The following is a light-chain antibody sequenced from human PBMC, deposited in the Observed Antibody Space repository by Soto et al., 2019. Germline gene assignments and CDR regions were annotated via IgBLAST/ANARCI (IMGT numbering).Light chain of an antibody. CDR3: QQRSNWPT. J-gene: IGKJ1*01. CDR2: DAS. Sequence: EIVMTQSPATLSVSPGERATLSCRTSQSVSSSLAWYQQKPGQAPRLLIYDASNRATGIPARFSGSGSGTDFTLTISSLEPEDFAVYYCQQRSNWPTFGQGTKVDIK. V-gene: IGKV3-11*01. CDR1: QSVSSS.